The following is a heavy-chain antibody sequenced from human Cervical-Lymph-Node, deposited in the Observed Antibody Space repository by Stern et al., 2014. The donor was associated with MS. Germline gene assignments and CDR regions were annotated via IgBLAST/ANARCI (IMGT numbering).Heavy chain of an antibody. V-gene: IGHV3-74*02. CDR1: GFIFSSYW. D-gene: IGHD3-16*01. J-gene: IGHJ4*02. CDR3: ARAPTYSQHLLN. CDR2: ISRDGSST. Sequence: GQLVQSGGGLVQPGGSLRLSCAASGFIFSSYWMHWVRQIPGKGLLWVSRISRDGSSTNYADSVKGRFTISRDNAKNTVYLQMDSLRVEDTAVYYCARAPTYSQHLLNWGQGTLVTVSS.